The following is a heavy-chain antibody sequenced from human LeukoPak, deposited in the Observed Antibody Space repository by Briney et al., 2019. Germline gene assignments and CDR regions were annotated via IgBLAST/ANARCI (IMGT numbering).Heavy chain of an antibody. D-gene: IGHD4-17*01. J-gene: IGHJ6*01. V-gene: IGHV1-2*02. CDR3: ARTVTTGYYYYGMDV. Sequence: ASVKVSCRASGYTFTGYYIHWVRQAPGQGLEWMGGLNPNSGGTKYAQKFQGRVTMTRDTSISTAYMALSRLSSDDTAVYYCARTVTTGYYYYGMDVWGQGTTVTVSS. CDR1: GYTFTGYY. CDR2: LNPNSGGT.